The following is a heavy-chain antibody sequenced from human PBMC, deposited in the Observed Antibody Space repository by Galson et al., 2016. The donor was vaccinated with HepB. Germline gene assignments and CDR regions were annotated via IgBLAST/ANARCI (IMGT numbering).Heavy chain of an antibody. CDR1: GFTFSGYG. D-gene: IGHD2-2*01. CDR2: ISGRGGST. Sequence: SLRLSCAASGFTFSGYGMHWVRQAPGEGLEWVSVISGRGGSTYYADSVKGRFTISRDNSKDTLYLQMNTLRAEDTAVYYCANTYLNAFDIWGQGTKVTVSS. CDR3: ANTYLNAFDI. J-gene: IGHJ3*02. V-gene: IGHV3-23*01.